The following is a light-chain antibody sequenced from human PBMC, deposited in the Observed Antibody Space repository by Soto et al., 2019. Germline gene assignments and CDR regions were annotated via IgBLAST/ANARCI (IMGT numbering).Light chain of an antibody. V-gene: IGKV3-11*01. CDR1: QSVGAQ. CDR3: QQRNDWGS. Sequence: EVVGTQYPATLSFSPGERATLSCRARQSVGAQFAWYQQKPGQSPRLLIYGASNRASGISARFSGSASGTDFTLTIASLAPEDSAVYYWQQRNDWGSFGGGTRVEIK. CDR2: GAS. J-gene: IGKJ4*01.